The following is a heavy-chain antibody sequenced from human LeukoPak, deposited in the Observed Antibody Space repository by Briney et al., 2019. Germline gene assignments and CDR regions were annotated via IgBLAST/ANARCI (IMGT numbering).Heavy chain of an antibody. CDR1: GFTFSSYS. CDR3: ARGSGGWRQ. D-gene: IGHD6-19*01. V-gene: IGHV3-48*01. Sequence: GGSLRLSCAASGFTFSSYSMNWVRQAPGKGLEWVSYISSSSSTIYYADSVKGRFTISRDNAKNSLYLQMNSLRAEDTAVYYCARGSGGWRQWGRGTLVTVSS. CDR2: ISSSSSTI. J-gene: IGHJ2*01.